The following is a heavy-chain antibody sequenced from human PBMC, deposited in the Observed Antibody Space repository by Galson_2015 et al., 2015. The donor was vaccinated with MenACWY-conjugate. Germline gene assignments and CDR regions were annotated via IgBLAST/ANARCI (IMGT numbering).Heavy chain of an antibody. V-gene: IGHV1-24*01. CDR3: ATGLWYAFDI. CDR2: FDPKDGET. Sequence: SVKVSCKVSGYFLSEISMHWVRQAPGKGPEWMGGFDPKDGETIYARNFQGRVTMTEDISTDIAYMELSSLTYEDTAVYYCATGLWYAFDIWGQGTMVSVSS. CDR1: GYFLSEIS. D-gene: IGHD2-8*02. J-gene: IGHJ3*02.